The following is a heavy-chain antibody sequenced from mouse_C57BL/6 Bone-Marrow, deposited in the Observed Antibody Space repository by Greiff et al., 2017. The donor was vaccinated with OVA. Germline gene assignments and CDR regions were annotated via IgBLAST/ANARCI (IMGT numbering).Heavy chain of an antibody. CDR2: IRSKSNNYAT. J-gene: IGHJ3*01. V-gene: IGHV10-1*01. Sequence: EVKLMESGGGLVQPKGSLKLSCAASGFSFNTYAMNWVRQAPGKGLEWVARIRSKSNNYATYYAASVKDRFTISRDDSESMLYLQMNNLKTEDTAMYYCVRPDWDPSWFAYWGQGTLVTVSA. CDR1: GFSFNTYA. CDR3: VRPDWDPSWFAY. D-gene: IGHD4-1*01.